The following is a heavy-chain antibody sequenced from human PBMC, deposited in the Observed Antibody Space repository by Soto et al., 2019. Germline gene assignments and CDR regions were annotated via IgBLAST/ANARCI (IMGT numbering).Heavy chain of an antibody. D-gene: IGHD2-15*01. V-gene: IGHV3-23*01. J-gene: IGHJ6*03. CDR3: AKNGCSYPACYPYYYYVDV. CDR1: GFRLSDSA. Sequence: EVQLLESGGGLVQPGGSLRLSCAASGFRLSDSAVSWVRQAPGKGLEWVSSLTVTGDSAFYSDSVKGRFTISRDISKSTLSLPMNSLRAEDTAVYYCAKNGCSYPACYPYYYYVDVWGRGTTVTVSS. CDR2: LTVTGDSA.